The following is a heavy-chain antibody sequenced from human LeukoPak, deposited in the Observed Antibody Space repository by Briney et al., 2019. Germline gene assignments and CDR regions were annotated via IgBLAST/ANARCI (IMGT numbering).Heavy chain of an antibody. Sequence: LGGSLRLSCAASGFTFSSYAMSWVRQAPGKGLEWVSAISGSGGSTYYADSVKGRFTISRDNSKNTLYLQMNSLRAEDTAVYYCAKETRKAPYYYMDVWGKGTTVTVSS. V-gene: IGHV3-23*01. CDR1: GFTFSSYA. J-gene: IGHJ6*03. D-gene: IGHD1-14*01. CDR3: AKETRKAPYYYMDV. CDR2: ISGSGGST.